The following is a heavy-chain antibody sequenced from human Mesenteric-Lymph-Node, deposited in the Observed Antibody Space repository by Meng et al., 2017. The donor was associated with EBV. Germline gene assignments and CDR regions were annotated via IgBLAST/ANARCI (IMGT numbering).Heavy chain of an antibody. J-gene: IGHJ4*02. Sequence: QLQLQQWGAGMLKPSETLSRTCAVYGGSFSGYYWSWIRQPPGKGLEWIGEINHSGSTNYNPSLKSRVTISVDTSKNQFSLKLSSVTAADTAVYYCARGEKGPIDYWGQGTLVTVSS. V-gene: IGHV4-34*01. CDR3: ARGEKGPIDY. CDR2: INHSGST. CDR1: GGSFSGYY.